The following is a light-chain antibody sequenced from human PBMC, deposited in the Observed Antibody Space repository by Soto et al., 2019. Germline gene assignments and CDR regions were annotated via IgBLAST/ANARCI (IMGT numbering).Light chain of an antibody. CDR3: QQYNNWWT. Sequence: EIVMTQSPATLSVSPGERATLSCRASQSVSSNLAWYQQKPGQAPRLLIYRASARATGVPARFSGSGSGTEFPLTISSLQSEDSAFYYCQQYNNWWTFGQGTKVEIK. CDR1: QSVSSN. V-gene: IGKV3-15*01. J-gene: IGKJ1*01. CDR2: RAS.